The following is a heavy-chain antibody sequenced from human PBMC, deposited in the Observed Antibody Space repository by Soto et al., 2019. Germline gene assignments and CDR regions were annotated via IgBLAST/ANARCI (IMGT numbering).Heavy chain of an antibody. Sequence: PXESLRISLKGSGYSFTSYWISLVRQMPGKGLEWMGRIDPSDSYTNYSPSFQGHVTISADKSISTAYLQWSSLKASDTAMYYCARPISSIAARGADWFDPWGQGTLVTVS. J-gene: IGHJ5*02. CDR1: GYSFTSYW. CDR3: ARPISSIAARGADWFDP. CDR2: IDPSDSYT. V-gene: IGHV5-10-1*01. D-gene: IGHD6-6*01.